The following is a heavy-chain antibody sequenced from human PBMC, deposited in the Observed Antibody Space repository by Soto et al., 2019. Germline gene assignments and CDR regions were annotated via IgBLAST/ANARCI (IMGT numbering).Heavy chain of an antibody. V-gene: IGHV4-34*01. Sequence: PSETLSLTCAVYGGSFSGYYWSWIRQPPGKGLEWIGEINHSGSTNYNPSLKSRVTISVDTSKNQFSLKLSSVTAADTAVYYCASEGMVRGAKYGMDVWGQGTKVTVSS. CDR3: ASEGMVRGAKYGMDV. D-gene: IGHD3-10*01. CDR2: INHSGST. CDR1: GGSFSGYY. J-gene: IGHJ6*02.